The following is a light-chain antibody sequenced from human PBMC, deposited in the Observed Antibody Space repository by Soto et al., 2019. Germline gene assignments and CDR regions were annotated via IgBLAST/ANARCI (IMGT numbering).Light chain of an antibody. V-gene: IGKV3-11*01. J-gene: IGKJ4*01. CDR3: QQHSDWPLT. CDR2: DAS. CDR1: QSVSSS. Sequence: EIVLIQSPATLSLSPGERATLSCRASQSVSSSLAWYQQNPGQAPRLLIFDASNRATGIPVRFSGSGSGTDFPLTISSLEPEDFTVYYCQQHSDWPLTFGGGTRVEIK.